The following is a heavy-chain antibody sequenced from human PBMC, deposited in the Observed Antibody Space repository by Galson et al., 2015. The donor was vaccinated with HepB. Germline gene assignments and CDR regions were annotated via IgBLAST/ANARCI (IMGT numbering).Heavy chain of an antibody. J-gene: IGHJ3*02. V-gene: IGHV3-30*18. CDR3: AKERCTNGVCYPRGSAFNI. CDR2: ISYDGSNK. Sequence: SLRLSCAASGFTFSSNGMHWVRQAPGKGLEWVAVISYDGSNKYYTDSVKGRFTISRDNSKNTLYLQMNSLRAEDTAVYYCAKERCTNGVCYPRGSAFNIWGQGTMVTVSS. D-gene: IGHD2-8*01. CDR1: GFTFSSNG.